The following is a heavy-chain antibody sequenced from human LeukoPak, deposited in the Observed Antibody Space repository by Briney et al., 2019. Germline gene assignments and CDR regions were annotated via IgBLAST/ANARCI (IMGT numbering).Heavy chain of an antibody. CDR1: GLTVRLNY. V-gene: IGHV3-53*01. CDR2: IDSGGST. J-gene: IGHJ4*02. D-gene: IGHD6-19*01. Sequence: GGSLRLSCAASGLTVRLNYKSWAPEPPGRGWEGGSVIDSGGSTYYADSVKGRFTISRDNSKNTLYLQMNSLRAEDTAVYYCAAGYSSPTYCDYWGQGTLVTVS. CDR3: AAGYSSPTYCDY.